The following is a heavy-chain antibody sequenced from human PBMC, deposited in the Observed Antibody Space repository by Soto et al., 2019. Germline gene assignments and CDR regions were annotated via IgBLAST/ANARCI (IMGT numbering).Heavy chain of an antibody. CDR1: GGSISSYY. Sequence: SETLSLTCTVSGGSISSYYWSWIRQPPGKGLEWIRYIYYSGSTNYNPSLKSRVTITVDTSKNQFSLKLSSVTAADTAVYYCARGGYDSTKFDYWGQGTLVTVSS. V-gene: IGHV4-59*08. CDR2: IYYSGST. J-gene: IGHJ4*02. D-gene: IGHD5-12*01. CDR3: ARGGYDSTKFDY.